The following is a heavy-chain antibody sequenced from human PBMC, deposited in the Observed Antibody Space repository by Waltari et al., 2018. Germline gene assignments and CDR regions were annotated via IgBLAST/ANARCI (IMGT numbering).Heavy chain of an antibody. CDR1: GGSIRSGGYY. V-gene: IGHV4-31*03. CDR3: ARMITFGGVIVIGGVGAFDI. D-gene: IGHD3-16*02. CDR2: IHYSGSA. J-gene: IGHJ3*02. Sequence: QVQLQESGPGQVKPSQTLSLTCTVSGGSIRSGGYYWSWIRQHPGKGLEWIGYIHYSGSAYYNPSLKSRLTISVDTSKNQFSLKLSSVTAADTAVYYCARMITFGGVIVIGGVGAFDIWGQGTMVTVSS.